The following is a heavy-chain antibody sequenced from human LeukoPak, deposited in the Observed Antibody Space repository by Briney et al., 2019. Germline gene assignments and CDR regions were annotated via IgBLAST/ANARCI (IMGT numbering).Heavy chain of an antibody. D-gene: IGHD6-13*01. J-gene: IGHJ4*02. CDR3: ARVAAAGPDY. CDR2: IIPIFGTA. CDR1: GGTFSSYA. Sequence: ASVKVSCKASGGTFSSYAISWVRQAPGQGLEWMGGIIPIFGTANYAQKFQGRVTITTDKSTSTAYMELSSLRSEDTAVYYCARVAAAGPDYWGQGTLVTVSS. V-gene: IGHV1-69*05.